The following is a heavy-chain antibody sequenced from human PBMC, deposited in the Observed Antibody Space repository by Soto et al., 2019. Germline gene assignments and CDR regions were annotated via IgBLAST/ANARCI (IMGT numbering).Heavy chain of an antibody. D-gene: IGHD6-6*01. CDR3: ARDQQPAIEYSSSSVDY. V-gene: IGHV3-21*01. J-gene: IGHJ4*02. CDR1: GFTFSSYS. Sequence: GGSLRLSCAASGFTFSSYSMNWVRQAPGKGLEWVSSISSSSSYIYYADSVKGRFTISRDNAKNSLYLQMNSLRAEDTAVYYCARDQQPAIEYSSSSVDYWGQGTLVTVSS. CDR2: ISSSSSYI.